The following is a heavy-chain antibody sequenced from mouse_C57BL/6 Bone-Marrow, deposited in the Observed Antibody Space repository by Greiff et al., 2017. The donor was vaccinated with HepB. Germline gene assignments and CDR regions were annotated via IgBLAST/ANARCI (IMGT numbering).Heavy chain of an antibody. V-gene: IGHV1-15*01. CDR2: IDPETGGT. CDR1: GYTFTDYE. CDR3: TRDDDYDGFAY. Sequence: VQGVESGAELVRPGASVTLSCKASGYTFTDYEMHWVKQTPVHGLEWIGAIDPETGGTAYNQKFKGKAILTADKSSSTAYMELRSLTSEDSAVYYCTRDDDYDGFAYWGQGTLVTVSA. D-gene: IGHD2-4*01. J-gene: IGHJ3*01.